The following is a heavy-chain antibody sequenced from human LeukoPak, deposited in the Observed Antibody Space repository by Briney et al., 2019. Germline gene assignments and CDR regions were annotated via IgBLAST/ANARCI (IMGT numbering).Heavy chain of an antibody. Sequence: GASVKVSCKASGYTCTSYGISWVRQAPGQGLEWMGWISAYNGNTNYAQKLQGRVTMTTDTSTSTAYMELRSLRSDDTAVYYCAGGGATFFHHQYYFDYWGQGTLVTVSS. D-gene: IGHD1-26*01. CDR3: AGGGATFFHHQYYFDY. CDR2: ISAYNGNT. V-gene: IGHV1-18*01. CDR1: GYTCTSYG. J-gene: IGHJ4*02.